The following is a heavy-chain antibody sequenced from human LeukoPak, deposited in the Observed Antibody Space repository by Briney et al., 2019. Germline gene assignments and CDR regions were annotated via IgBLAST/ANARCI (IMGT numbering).Heavy chain of an antibody. Sequence: GGSLRLSCAASGFTFSSYAMSWVRQAPGKGLEWVSAISGSGGSTYYADSVKGRFTISRDNSKNTLYLQMNSLRAEDTAVYYCAKGLGYCSSTSCENYFDYWGQGTLVTVSS. CDR3: AKGLGYCSSTSCENYFDY. V-gene: IGHV3-23*01. J-gene: IGHJ4*02. CDR1: GFTFSSYA. D-gene: IGHD2-2*01. CDR2: ISGSGGST.